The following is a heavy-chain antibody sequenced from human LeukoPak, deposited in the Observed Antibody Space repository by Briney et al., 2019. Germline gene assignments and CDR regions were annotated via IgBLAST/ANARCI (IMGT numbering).Heavy chain of an antibody. J-gene: IGHJ4*02. Sequence: ASVKVSCKASGYTFTGYYMRWVRQAPGQGLEWMGWINPNSGGTNYAQKFQGRVTMTRDTSISTAYMELSRLRSDDTAVYYCARAYSSGNTVPYYFDYWGQGTLVTVSS. CDR1: GYTFTGYY. CDR3: ARAYSSGNTVPYYFDY. V-gene: IGHV1-2*02. D-gene: IGHD6-19*01. CDR2: INPNSGGT.